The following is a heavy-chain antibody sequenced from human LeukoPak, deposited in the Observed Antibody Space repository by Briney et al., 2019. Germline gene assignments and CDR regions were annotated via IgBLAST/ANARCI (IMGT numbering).Heavy chain of an antibody. Sequence: ASVRVSCKASGGTFSSYAISWVRQAPGQGLEWMGGIIPIFGTANYAQKFQGRVTITADESTSTAYMELSSLRSEDTAVYYCARGVSAGPFDYWGQGTLVTVSS. D-gene: IGHD6-19*01. V-gene: IGHV1-69*01. J-gene: IGHJ4*02. CDR1: GGTFSSYA. CDR2: IIPIFGTA. CDR3: ARGVSAGPFDY.